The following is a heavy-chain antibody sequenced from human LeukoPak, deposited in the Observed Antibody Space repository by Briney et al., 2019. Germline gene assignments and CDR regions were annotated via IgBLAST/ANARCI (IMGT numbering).Heavy chain of an antibody. V-gene: IGHV1-69*13. J-gene: IGHJ6*02. D-gene: IGHD3-10*01. CDR1: GGTFSSYA. Sequence: SVKVSCKASGGTFSSYAISWVRQAPGQGLEWMGGIIPIFGTANYAQKFQGRVTITADESTSTAYMELSSLRSEDTAVYYCARVDVSYYGSGSYLYGMDVWGQGTTVTVSS. CDR3: ARVDVSYYGSGSYLYGMDV. CDR2: IIPIFGTA.